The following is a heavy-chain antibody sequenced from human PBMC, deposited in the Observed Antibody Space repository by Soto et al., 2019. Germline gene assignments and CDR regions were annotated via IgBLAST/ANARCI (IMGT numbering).Heavy chain of an antibody. V-gene: IGHV1-18*01. CDR2: ISAYNTNT. J-gene: IGHJ4*02. CDR3: AAGLDHNKVGY. Sequence: QVQLVQSGAEVKKPGASVKVSCKTSGYTFTSYHISWVRQAPGQGLEWMGWISAYNTNTNYAQKFQGRVTMTTDTLTSTAYMELRSLRSDDTAMYFCAAGLDHNKVGYWGQGTLVTVSS. D-gene: IGHD2-2*03. CDR1: GYTFTSYH.